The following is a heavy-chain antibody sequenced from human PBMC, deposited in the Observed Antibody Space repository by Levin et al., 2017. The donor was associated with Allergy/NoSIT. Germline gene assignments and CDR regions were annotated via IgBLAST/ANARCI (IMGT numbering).Heavy chain of an antibody. V-gene: IGHV3-23*01. CDR1: GFTFSSYA. Sequence: GGSLRLSCAASGFTFSSYAMTWVRQAPGKGLEWVSGISGSGGSTYYADSVKGRFTISRDSSKNTLYLQMNSLRAEDTAVYYCAKTLGYCTGTNCLGYYYYMDVWGKGTTVTVSS. CDR3: AKTLGYCTGTNCLGYYYYMDV. J-gene: IGHJ6*03. D-gene: IGHD2-2*01. CDR2: ISGSGGST.